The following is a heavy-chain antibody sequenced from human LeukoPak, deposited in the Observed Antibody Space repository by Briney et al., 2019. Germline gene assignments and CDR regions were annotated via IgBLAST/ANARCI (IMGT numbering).Heavy chain of an antibody. Sequence: SETLSLTCTVSGGSISSSSYYWGWIRQPPGKGLEWIGSIYYSGSTYYNPSLKSRVTISVDTSKNQFSLKLSSVTAADTAVYYRARLFWGAGDYWGQGTLVTVSS. CDR1: GGSISSSSYY. CDR2: IYYSGST. CDR3: ARLFWGAGDY. D-gene: IGHD1-26*01. J-gene: IGHJ4*02. V-gene: IGHV4-39*07.